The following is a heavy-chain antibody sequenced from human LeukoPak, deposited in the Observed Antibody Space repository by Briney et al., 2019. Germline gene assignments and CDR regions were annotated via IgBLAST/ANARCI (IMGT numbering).Heavy chain of an antibody. V-gene: IGHV3-43*01. CDR3: ARDGGYDYGFI. CDR2: ISWNGGST. D-gene: IGHD3-10*01. CDR1: GFTFDDYS. J-gene: IGHJ3*02. Sequence: PGGSLRLSCTASGFTFDDYSMHWVRQAPGKGLEWVSLISWNGGSTYYADSVKGRFTISRDNAKNTLYLQMNSLRAEDTAVYYCARDGGYDYGFIWGQGTMVTVSS.